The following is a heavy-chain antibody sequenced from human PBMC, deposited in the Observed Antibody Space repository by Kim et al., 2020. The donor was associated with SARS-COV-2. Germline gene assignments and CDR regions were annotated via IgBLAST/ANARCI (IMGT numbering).Heavy chain of an antibody. V-gene: IGHV3-30*04. D-gene: IGHD2-21*02. CDR1: GFTFSSYA. J-gene: IGHJ3*02. CDR3: ARDRAYWCGGDCYSPDAFDI. Sequence: GGSLRLSCAASGFTFSSYAMHWVRQAPGKGLEWVAVISYDGSNKYYADSVKGRFTISRDNSKNTLYLQMNSLRAEDTAVYYCARDRAYWCGGDCYSPDAFDIWGQGTMVTVSS. CDR2: ISYDGSNK.